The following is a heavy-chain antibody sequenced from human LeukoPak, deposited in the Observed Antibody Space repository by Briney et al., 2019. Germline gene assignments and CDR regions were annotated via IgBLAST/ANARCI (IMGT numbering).Heavy chain of an antibody. CDR2: ISYDGSNK. Sequence: GGSLRLSCAASGFTFSSYGMHWVRQAPGKGLEWVAVISYDGSNKYYADSVKGRFTISRDNSKNTLYLQMNSLRAEDTAVYYCAKGEGSMLFDHWGQGTLVTVSS. D-gene: IGHD2-8*01. V-gene: IGHV3-30*18. J-gene: IGHJ4*02. CDR3: AKGEGSMLFDH. CDR1: GFTFSSYG.